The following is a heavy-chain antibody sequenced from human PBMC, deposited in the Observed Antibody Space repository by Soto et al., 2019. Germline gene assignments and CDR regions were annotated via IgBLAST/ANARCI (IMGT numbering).Heavy chain of an antibody. Sequence: QVQLVQSGAEVKKPGSSVKVSCKASGDTFSSYAISWVRQAPGQGLEWMGGIIPICRTANYAQKFQGRVTITADEATSVAYMELRSLRSEEKAVYCCARDSRSGFDALDNWSPGTMVTVSS. J-gene: IGHJ3*02. CDR2: IIPICRTA. CDR1: GDTFSSYA. D-gene: IGHD3-22*01. CDR3: ARDSRSGFDALDN. V-gene: IGHV1-69*01.